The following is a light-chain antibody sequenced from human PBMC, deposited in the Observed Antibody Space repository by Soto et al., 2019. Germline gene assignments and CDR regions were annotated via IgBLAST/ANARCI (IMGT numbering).Light chain of an antibody. CDR3: ISYTTSGTYV. J-gene: IGLJ1*01. CDR1: SSDVGAYDY. CDR2: HVT. V-gene: IGLV2-14*01. Sequence: QSVLTQPASVSGSPGQSITIPCTGSSSDVGAYDYVSWYQQHPGKAPKLMIYHVTYRPSGVSYRFSGSKSGNTASLTISGLQAEHEADYYCISYTTSGTYVFGTGTKVTVL.